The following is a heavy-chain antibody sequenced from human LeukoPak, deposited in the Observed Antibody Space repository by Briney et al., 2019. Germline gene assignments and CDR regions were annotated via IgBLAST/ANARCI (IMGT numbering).Heavy chain of an antibody. CDR2: IKQDGSEK. J-gene: IGHJ4*02. V-gene: IGHV3-7*03. Sequence: GGSLRLSCAASGFTFSSYWMSWVRQAPGKGLEWVANIKQDGSEKYYVDSVKGRFTISKDNGKNSLYLQMNSLRAEDTALYYCATWPYGSGSYGDFDYWGQGILVTVSS. D-gene: IGHD3-10*01. CDR3: ATWPYGSGSYGDFDY. CDR1: GFTFSSYW.